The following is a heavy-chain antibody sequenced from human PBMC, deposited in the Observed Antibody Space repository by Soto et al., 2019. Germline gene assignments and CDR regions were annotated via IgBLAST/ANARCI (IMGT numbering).Heavy chain of an antibody. CDR3: AREVSPLAFDI. D-gene: IGHD1-20*01. J-gene: IGHJ3*02. CDR1: GGSISSYY. V-gene: IGHV4-59*01. CDR2: IYYSGST. Sequence: SETLSLTCTVSGGSISSYYWSWIRQPPGKGLEWIGYIYYSGSTNYNPSLKSRVTISVDTSKNQFSLKLSSVTAADTAVYYRAREVSPLAFDIWGQGTMVTVSS.